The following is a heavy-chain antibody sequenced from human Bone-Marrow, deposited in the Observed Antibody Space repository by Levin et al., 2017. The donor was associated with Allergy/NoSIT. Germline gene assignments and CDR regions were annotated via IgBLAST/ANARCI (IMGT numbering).Heavy chain of an antibody. CDR1: GYTLTELS. CDR2: FDPEDGET. V-gene: IGHV1-24*01. CDR3: ATGREGQLPATDKDAFDI. J-gene: IGHJ3*02. Sequence: ASVKVSCKVSGYTLTELSMHWVRQAPGIGLEWMGGFDPEDGETIYAQKFQGRVTMTEDTSTDTAYMELSSLRSEDTAVYYCATGREGQLPATDKDAFDIWGQGTMVTVSS. D-gene: IGHD2-2*01.